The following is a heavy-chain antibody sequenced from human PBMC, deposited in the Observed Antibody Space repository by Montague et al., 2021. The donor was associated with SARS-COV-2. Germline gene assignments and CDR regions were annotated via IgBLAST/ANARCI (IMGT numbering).Heavy chain of an antibody. Sequence: SETLSLTCSVSGDSITNHYWSCIRQPAGKGLEWIGRMHFTGKTSFCPFFSSRLTMSADTSKNQFSLKLSSVTAADTAIYFCARDRFDFGAGRQGTIDFWGQGTLVTVSS. V-gene: IGHV4-4*07. CDR2: MHFTGKT. J-gene: IGHJ4*02. CDR3: ARDRFDFGAGRQGTIDF. D-gene: IGHD3-10*01. CDR1: GDSITNHY.